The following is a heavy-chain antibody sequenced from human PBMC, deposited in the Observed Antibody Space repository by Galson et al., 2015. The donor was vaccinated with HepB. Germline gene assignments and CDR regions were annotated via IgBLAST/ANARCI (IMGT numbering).Heavy chain of an antibody. J-gene: IGHJ6*02. Sequence: SLRLSCAASRFTFSSYVIHWVRQAPGNGLEWVAFLRYDGSSKYYADSVKGRFTISRDNSKNTLYLEMISLRAEDTAVYYCAKERSAAGITTIRGVIVYNYGMDVWGQGTTVTVSS. CDR2: LRYDGSSK. CDR1: RFTFSSYV. V-gene: IGHV3-30*02. D-gene: IGHD3-10*01. CDR3: AKERSAAGITTIRGVIVYNYGMDV.